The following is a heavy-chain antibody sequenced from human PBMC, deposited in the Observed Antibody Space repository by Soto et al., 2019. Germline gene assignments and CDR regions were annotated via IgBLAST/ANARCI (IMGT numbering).Heavy chain of an antibody. V-gene: IGHV2-5*02. Sequence: QITLKESGPTLVNPTQTLTLTCTFSGFSLSTSGVGVGWIRQPPGKALEWLALIYWDDDKRYSPSLKSRLTITKVTSKNQVVLTMTNMDPVDTATYYCARRYCSSTRCYNWFDPWGQGTLVTVSS. J-gene: IGHJ5*02. CDR2: IYWDDDK. D-gene: IGHD2-2*01. CDR3: ARRYCSSTRCYNWFDP. CDR1: GFSLSTSGVG.